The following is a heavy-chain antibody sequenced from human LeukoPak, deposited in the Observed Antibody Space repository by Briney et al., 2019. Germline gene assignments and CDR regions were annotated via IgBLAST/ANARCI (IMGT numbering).Heavy chain of an antibody. Sequence: SETLSLTSTVSGGSISSYYWSWIRQPPGKGLEWIGYIYYSGSTNYNPSLKSRVTISVDTSKNQFSLKLSSVTAADTAVYYCTRGLDRSSWYNYWGQGTLVTVSS. J-gene: IGHJ4*02. V-gene: IGHV4-59*01. CDR3: TRGLDRSSWYNY. CDR1: GGSISSYY. CDR2: IYYSGST. D-gene: IGHD6-13*01.